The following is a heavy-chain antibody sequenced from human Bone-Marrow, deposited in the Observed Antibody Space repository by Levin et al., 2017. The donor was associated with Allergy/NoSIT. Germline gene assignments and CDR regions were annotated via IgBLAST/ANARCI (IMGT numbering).Heavy chain of an antibody. CDR3: AKGGSSGYYSQGYYYYYYGMDV. D-gene: IGHD3-22*01. Sequence: PGGSLRLSCAASGFTFSSYGMHWVRQAPGKGLEWVAVISYDGSNKYYADSVKGRFTISRDNSKNTLYLQMNSLRAEDTAVYYCAKGGSSGYYSQGYYYYYYGMDVWGQGTTVTVSS. CDR1: GFTFSSYG. J-gene: IGHJ6*02. V-gene: IGHV3-30*18. CDR2: ISYDGSNK.